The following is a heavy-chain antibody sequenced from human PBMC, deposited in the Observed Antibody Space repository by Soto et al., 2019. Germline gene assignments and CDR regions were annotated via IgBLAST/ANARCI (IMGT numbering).Heavy chain of an antibody. V-gene: IGHV1-8*01. CDR2: MNPNSGNT. Sequence: GASVKVSCKASGYTFTSYDINWVRQATGQGLEWMGWMNPNSGNTGYAQKFQGRVTMTRNTSISTAYMELSSLRSEDTAVYYCAKALVGYYYLDTWGQGTLVTVSS. CDR1: GYTFTSYD. J-gene: IGHJ4*02. CDR3: AKALVGYYYLDT. D-gene: IGHD3-22*01.